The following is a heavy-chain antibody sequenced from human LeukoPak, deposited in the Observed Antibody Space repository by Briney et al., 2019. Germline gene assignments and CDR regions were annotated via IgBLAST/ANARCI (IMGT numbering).Heavy chain of an antibody. CDR3: AKAVLGYWYFDL. D-gene: IGHD3-10*01. Sequence: GGSLRLSCAASGFTFSSYAMSWVRQAPGKGLEWLSGITGGGGSTYYADSVKGRFTSSRDNSLNTLYLQMNSLRAEDTAVYYCAKAVLGYWYFDLWGRGTLVTVSS. CDR2: ITGGGGST. J-gene: IGHJ2*01. CDR1: GFTFSSYA. V-gene: IGHV3-23*01.